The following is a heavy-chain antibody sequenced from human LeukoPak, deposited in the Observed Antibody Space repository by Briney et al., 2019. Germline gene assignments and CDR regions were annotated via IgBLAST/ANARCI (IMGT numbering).Heavy chain of an antibody. CDR3: ARAQAGYSSGWYSYYFDY. CDR1: GFTFSSYA. CDR2: ISGSGGST. V-gene: IGHV3-23*01. J-gene: IGHJ4*02. Sequence: PPGGPLRLSCAASGFTFSSYAMSWVRQAPGKGLEWVSAISGSGGSTYYADSVKGRFTISRDNSKNTLYLQMNSLRAEDTAVYYCARAQAGYSSGWYSYYFDYWGQGTLVTVSS. D-gene: IGHD6-19*01.